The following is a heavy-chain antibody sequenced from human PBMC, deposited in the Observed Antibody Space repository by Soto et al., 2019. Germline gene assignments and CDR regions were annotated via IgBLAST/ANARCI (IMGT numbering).Heavy chain of an antibody. Sequence: SETLSLTCTVSGGSVNNNAFSWTWIRQHPGKGPECIGHISSSGRASYSPSLKRRVAISLDTSKNQFSLKLRSVTAADTAVYYCARGVGMKLVVHGDASDGNYFDSWGQGTLVTVSS. CDR1: GGSVNNNAFS. D-gene: IGHD2-8*02. J-gene: IGHJ4*02. V-gene: IGHV4-31*03. CDR3: ARGVGMKLVVHGDASDGNYFDS. CDR2: ISSSGRA.